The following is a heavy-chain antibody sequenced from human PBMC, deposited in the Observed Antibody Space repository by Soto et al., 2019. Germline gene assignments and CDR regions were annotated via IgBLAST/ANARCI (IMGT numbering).Heavy chain of an antibody. D-gene: IGHD4-17*01. J-gene: IGHJ5*02. CDR3: ARDMTTVTTSWFDP. CDR2: ISRNSDTI. CDR1: GFSFGDYA. Sequence: EVQLVESGGGLVQPGRSLRLSCGASGFSFGDYAMHWVRQAPGKGLEWVSGISRNSDTIVYADSVKGRFTISRDNARNSLYLQMNSLRAVDTAFYYCARDMTTVTTSWFDPWGQGTLVSVSS. V-gene: IGHV3-9*01.